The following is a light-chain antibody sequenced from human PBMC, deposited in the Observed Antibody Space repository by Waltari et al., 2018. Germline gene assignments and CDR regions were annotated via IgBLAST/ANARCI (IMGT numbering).Light chain of an antibody. CDR1: QSVGSY. CDR2: GAS. J-gene: IGKJ1*01. V-gene: IGKV3-11*01. Sequence: EIVLTQSPATLSLSPGERATLSCRASQSVGSYLAWYQQTPGQAPRLLIYGASNRASGIPARFSGSGSETDFTLTISSLEPEDFAVYYCLQRGNWPETFGQGTKVEIK. CDR3: LQRGNWPET.